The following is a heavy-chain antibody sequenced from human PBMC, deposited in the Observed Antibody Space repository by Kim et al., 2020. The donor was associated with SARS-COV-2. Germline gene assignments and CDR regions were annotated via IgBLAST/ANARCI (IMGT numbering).Heavy chain of an antibody. CDR2: IYSGGSST. D-gene: IGHD3-10*01. CDR3: AKGSRYGSGSYQYFDAFDI. V-gene: IGHV3-23*03. Sequence: GGSLRLSCAASGFTFSSYAMSWVRQAPGKGLEWVSVIYSGGSSTYYADSVKGRFTISRDNSKNTLYLQMNSLRAEDTAVYYCAKGSRYGSGSYQYFDAFDIWGQGTMVTVSS. CDR1: GFTFSSYA. J-gene: IGHJ3*02.